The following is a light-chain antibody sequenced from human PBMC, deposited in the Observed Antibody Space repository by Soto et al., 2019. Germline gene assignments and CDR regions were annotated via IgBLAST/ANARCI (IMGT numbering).Light chain of an antibody. J-gene: IGKJ4*01. CDR3: QQRSNWQGAT. CDR2: DAS. Sequence: EIVVTQSPATLSLSPGERATLSCRASQSVSSYLAWYQQKPGQAPRLLIYDASNRATGIPARFSGSGSGTDFTLTISSLEPEDFAVYYFQQRSNWQGATCGGGTKVEIK. V-gene: IGKV3-11*01. CDR1: QSVSSY.